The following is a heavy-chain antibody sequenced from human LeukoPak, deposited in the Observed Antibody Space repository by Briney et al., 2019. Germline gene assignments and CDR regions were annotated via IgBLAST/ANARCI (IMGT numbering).Heavy chain of an antibody. CDR1: GGSFSGYY. D-gene: IGHD3-10*01. J-gene: IGHJ3*02. CDR2: INHSGST. CDR3: ARDGSGSYAFDI. Sequence: SETLSLTCAVYGGSFSGYYWTWIRQPPGKGLEWIGEINHSGSTNHNPSLKSRVTISVDTSKNQFSLKLSYVTAADTAVYYCARDGSGSYAFDIWGQGTMVTVSS. V-gene: IGHV4-34*01.